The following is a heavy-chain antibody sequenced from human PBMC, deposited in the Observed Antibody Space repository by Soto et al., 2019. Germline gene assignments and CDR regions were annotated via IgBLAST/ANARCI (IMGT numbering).Heavy chain of an antibody. CDR1: GYTFTSFG. CDR3: ATRSPAFDY. J-gene: IGHJ4*02. Sequence: QVQLVQSGPEVKKPGASVKGSCKTSGYTFTSFGISWVRQAPGQGLEWMGWITTDKGKTNYAQKFQGRVTMTTDTSTSTAYMDLRSLRSDDTAVYYCATRSPAFDYWGQGTLVTVSS. V-gene: IGHV1-18*01. CDR2: ITTDKGKT.